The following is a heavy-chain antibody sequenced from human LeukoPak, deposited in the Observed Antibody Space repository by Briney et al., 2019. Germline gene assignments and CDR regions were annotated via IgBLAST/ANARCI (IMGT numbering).Heavy chain of an antibody. V-gene: IGHV3-48*01. CDR3: ARLRIYDDMEY. Sequence: GGSLRLSCTASGFSFSASAMHWVRQAPGKGLEWPSFITSGGSNIDYADSVRGRFTISRDNVNNTLFLQMNSPRVEDTAVYYCARLRIYDDMEYWGQGTLVTVSS. CDR2: ITSGGSNI. CDR1: GFSFSASA. J-gene: IGHJ4*02. D-gene: IGHD2/OR15-2a*01.